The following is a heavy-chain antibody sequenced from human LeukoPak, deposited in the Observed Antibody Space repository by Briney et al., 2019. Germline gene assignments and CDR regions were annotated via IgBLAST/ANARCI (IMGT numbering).Heavy chain of an antibody. Sequence: GGSLRLSCAASGFTFNNYDMHWVRHVIGKGLEWDSAVDSAGAPYYAGSVKGRFTISRENAKKSLYLQMDSLGAGDTAVYYCVKEALTVAGNWHFDLWGRGTLVTVSS. D-gene: IGHD6-19*01. J-gene: IGHJ2*01. CDR1: GFTFNNYD. CDR3: VKEALTVAGNWHFDL. CDR2: VDSAGAP. V-gene: IGHV3-13*05.